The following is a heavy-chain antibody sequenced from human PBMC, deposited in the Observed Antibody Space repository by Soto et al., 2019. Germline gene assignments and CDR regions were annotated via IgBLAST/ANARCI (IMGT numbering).Heavy chain of an antibody. CDR3: AINGGNSVYLAY. CDR2: IYYSGST. D-gene: IGHD2-21*02. J-gene: IGHJ2*01. V-gene: IGHV4-30-4*01. Sequence: SETLSLTCTVSGGSISSGDYYWSWIRQPPGKGLEWIGYIYYSGSTYYNPSLKSRVTISVDTSKNQFSLKLSSVTAADTAVYYCAINGGNSVYLAYGGRETLVPVPS. CDR1: GGSISSGDYY.